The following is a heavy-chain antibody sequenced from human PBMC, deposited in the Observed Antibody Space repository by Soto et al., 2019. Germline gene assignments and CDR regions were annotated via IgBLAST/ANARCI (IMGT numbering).Heavy chain of an antibody. CDR3: ARFRVRYSGYDFPARGMDV. V-gene: IGHV4-34*01. CDR2: INHSGST. Sequence: SETLSLTCAVYGGSFSGYYWSWIRQPPGKGLEWIGEINHSGSTNYNPSLKSRVTISVDTSKNQFSLKLSSVTAADTAVYYCARFRVRYSGYDFPARGMDVWGQGTTVTVSS. CDR1: GGSFSGYY. D-gene: IGHD5-12*01. J-gene: IGHJ6*02.